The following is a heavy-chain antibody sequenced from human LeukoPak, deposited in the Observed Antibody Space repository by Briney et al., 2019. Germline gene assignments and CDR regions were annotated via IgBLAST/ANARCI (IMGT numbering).Heavy chain of an antibody. CDR1: GDTFSSYA. CDR3: ARDSYYGSGSYH. Sequence: SVKVSCKASGDTFSSYAISWVRQAPGQGLEWMGGIIPIFGTANYAQKFQGRVTITADESTSTAYMELSSLRSEDTAVYYCARDSYYGSGSYHWGQEPWSPSPQ. CDR2: IIPIFGTA. D-gene: IGHD3-10*01. J-gene: IGHJ4*01. V-gene: IGHV1-69*13.